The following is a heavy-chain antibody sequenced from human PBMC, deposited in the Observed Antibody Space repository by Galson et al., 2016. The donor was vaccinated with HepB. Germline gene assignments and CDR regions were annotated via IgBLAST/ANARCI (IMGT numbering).Heavy chain of an antibody. V-gene: IGHV1-2*06. CDR3: ARDRADVVDP. D-gene: IGHD2-15*01. Sequence: SCKASGYTFTAYYIHWVRQAPGQGLEWMGRINSNSGDTNFAPKFQGRVTLTRDTSFNTAYMELSRLTSDDTAVYYCARDRADVVDPWGQGTLVTVSS. CDR1: GYTFTAYY. J-gene: IGHJ5*02. CDR2: INSNSGDT.